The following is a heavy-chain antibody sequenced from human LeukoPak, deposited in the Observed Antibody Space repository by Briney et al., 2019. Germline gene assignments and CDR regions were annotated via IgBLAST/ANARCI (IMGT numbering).Heavy chain of an antibody. CDR3: ARDAARVLWFGELLDYYYYYMDV. Sequence: PSETLSLTCTVSGGSISSGSYYWSWIRQPAGKGLEWIVRIYTSGSTNYNPSLKSRVTISVDTSKNQFSLKLSSVTAADTAVYYCARDAARVLWFGELLDYYYYYMDVWGKGTTVTISS. CDR2: IYTSGST. D-gene: IGHD3-10*01. CDR1: GGSISSGSYY. V-gene: IGHV4-61*02. J-gene: IGHJ6*03.